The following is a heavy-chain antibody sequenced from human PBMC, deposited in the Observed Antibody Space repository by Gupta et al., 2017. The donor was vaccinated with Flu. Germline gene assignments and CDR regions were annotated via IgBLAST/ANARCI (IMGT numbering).Heavy chain of an antibody. J-gene: IGHJ4*02. D-gene: IGHD3-22*01. Sequence: QITLKESGPTLVKPTQTLPLTCTFSGFSLSTSGVGVGWLRQPPGKALEWLALIYWDDDKRYSPSLKSRLTITKDTSKNQVVLTMTNMDPVDTATYYCAHTETKYYYDSSGSYTPVPYFDYWGQGTLVTVSS. CDR2: IYWDDDK. V-gene: IGHV2-5*02. CDR1: GFSLSTSGVG. CDR3: AHTETKYYYDSSGSYTPVPYFDY.